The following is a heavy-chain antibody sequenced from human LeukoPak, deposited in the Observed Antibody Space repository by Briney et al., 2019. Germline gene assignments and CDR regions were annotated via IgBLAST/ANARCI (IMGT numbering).Heavy chain of an antibody. V-gene: IGHV3-7*03. CDR3: ANSPQTYYYDSSGYP. CDR2: IKQDGSEK. CDR1: GFTFSNYW. J-gene: IGHJ5*02. D-gene: IGHD3-22*01. Sequence: GGSLRLSCAASGFTFSNYWMSWVRQAPGKGLEWVANIKQDGSEKNYADSVKGRFTISRDNAKNSLYLQMNSLRAEDTAVYYCANSPQTYYYDSSGYPWGQGTLVTVSS.